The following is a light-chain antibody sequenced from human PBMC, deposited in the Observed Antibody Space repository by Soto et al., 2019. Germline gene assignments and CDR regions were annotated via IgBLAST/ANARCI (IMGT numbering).Light chain of an antibody. V-gene: IGKV3-11*01. CDR1: QSVSSY. J-gene: IGKJ3*01. CDR2: DAS. Sequence: EIVLTQSPATLSLSPGERATLSCRASQSVSSYLAWYQQKPGQAPRLLIYDASNRATGIPARFSGSGSGTDLTLPISSLEPEDFAVYYCQQRSNWPRLFTFGPGTKVDIK. CDR3: QQRSNWPRLFT.